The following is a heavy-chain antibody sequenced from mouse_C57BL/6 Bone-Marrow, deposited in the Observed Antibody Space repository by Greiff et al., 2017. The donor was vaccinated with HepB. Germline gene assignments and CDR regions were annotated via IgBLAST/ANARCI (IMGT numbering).Heavy chain of an antibody. D-gene: IGHD3-2*02. J-gene: IGHJ4*01. CDR1: GYTFTSYG. V-gene: IGHV1-81*01. Sequence: VQLQQSGAELARPGASVKLSCKASGYTFTSYGISWVKQRTGQGLEWIGEIYPRSGNTYYNEKFKGKATLTADKSSSTAYMELRSLTSEDSAVYYCGRGGSSGYGAMDHWGQGTPVTVSS. CDR2: IYPRSGNT. CDR3: GRGGSSGYGAMDH.